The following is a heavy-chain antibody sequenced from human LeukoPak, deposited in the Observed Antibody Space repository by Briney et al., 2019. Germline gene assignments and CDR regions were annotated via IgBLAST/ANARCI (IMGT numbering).Heavy chain of an antibody. V-gene: IGHV4-59*01. CDR3: ARSPMVRGKNWFDP. Sequence: PSETLSLTCTVSGGSISSYYWSWIRQPPGKGLEWIGYTYYSGSTNYNPSLKSRVTISVDTSKNQFSLKLSSVTAADTAVYYCARSPMVRGKNWFDPWGQGTLVTVSS. CDR1: GGSISSYY. D-gene: IGHD3-10*01. J-gene: IGHJ5*02. CDR2: TYYSGST.